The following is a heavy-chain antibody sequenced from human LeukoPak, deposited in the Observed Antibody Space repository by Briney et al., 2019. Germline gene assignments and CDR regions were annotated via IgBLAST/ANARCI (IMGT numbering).Heavy chain of an antibody. CDR2: IYSDGGT. D-gene: IGHD4-11*01. CDR1: GFTVNGNY. CDR3: AKERDSAFDS. V-gene: IGHV3-53*01. Sequence: GGSLRLSCAASGFTVNGNYMSWVRQAPGKGLEWVSVIYSDGGTYYSDYVKGRFTISRDYSKNTLYLQMSSLRVEDTAVYYCAKERDSAFDSWGRGTLVTVSS. J-gene: IGHJ4*02.